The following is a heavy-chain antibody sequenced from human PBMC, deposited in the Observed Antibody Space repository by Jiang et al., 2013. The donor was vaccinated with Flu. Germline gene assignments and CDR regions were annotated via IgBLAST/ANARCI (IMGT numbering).Heavy chain of an antibody. CDR3: TKSTTYFDYGGFDY. J-gene: IGHJ4*02. D-gene: IGHD3-9*01. V-gene: IGHV3-23*01. Sequence: PGMGLEWVAAITGSGGTAYYADTVKGRFSISRDNPKNTVYLHMSNLRAEDTAVYYCTKSTTYFDYGGFDYWGQGALVTASS. CDR2: ITGSGGTA.